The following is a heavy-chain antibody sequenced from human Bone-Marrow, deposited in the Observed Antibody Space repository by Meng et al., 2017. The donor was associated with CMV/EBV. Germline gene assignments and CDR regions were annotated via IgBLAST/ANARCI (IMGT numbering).Heavy chain of an antibody. D-gene: IGHD2-2*02. CDR3: ARVRVYCSSTSCYTRFDP. CDR1: GFTVSNNY. Sequence: GGSLRLSCAASGFTVSNNYMSWVRQAPGKGLEWVANIKQDGSEKYYVDSVKGRFTISRDNAKNSLYLQMNSLRAEDTAVYYCARVRVYCSSTSCYTRFDPWGQGTLVTVSS. V-gene: IGHV3-7*01. CDR2: IKQDGSEK. J-gene: IGHJ5*02.